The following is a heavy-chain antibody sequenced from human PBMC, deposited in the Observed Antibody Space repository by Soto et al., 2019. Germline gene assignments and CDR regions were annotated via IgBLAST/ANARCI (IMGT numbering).Heavy chain of an antibody. D-gene: IGHD3-22*01. J-gene: IGHJ3*02. CDR3: ATDHTVVIRDAFDI. CDR1: GFTFSSYA. Sequence: EVQILESGGGLVQPGGSLRLSCAASGFTFSSYAMYWVRQAPGKGLAWVSGISDSGTGTYYADSVKGRFTISRDNSKKTVYLQMKSLRAEDTAVYYCATDHTVVIRDAFDIWGQGTMVNVSS. CDR2: ISDSGTGT. V-gene: IGHV3-23*01.